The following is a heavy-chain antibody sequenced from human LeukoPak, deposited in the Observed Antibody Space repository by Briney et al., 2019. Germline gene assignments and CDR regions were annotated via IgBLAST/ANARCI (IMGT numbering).Heavy chain of an antibody. CDR1: GGSFSGYY. CDR3: ARSGNLGYLRHFDWSFDY. D-gene: IGHD3-9*01. V-gene: IGHV4-34*01. J-gene: IGHJ4*02. Sequence: SETLSLTCAVYGGSFSGYYWSWIRQPPGKGLEWIGEINHSGSTNYNPSLKSRVTISVDTSKNQFSLKLSSVTAADTAVYYCARSGNLGYLRHFDWSFDYWGQGTLVTVSS. CDR2: INHSGST.